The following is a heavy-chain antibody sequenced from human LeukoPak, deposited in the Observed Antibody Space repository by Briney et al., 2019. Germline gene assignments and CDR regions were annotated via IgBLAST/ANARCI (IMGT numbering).Heavy chain of an antibody. CDR3: ARDLQRENWFDP. Sequence: RASVKVSCKASGGTFSSYAISWVRQAPGQGLEWMGGIIPIFGTANYAQKFQGRVTITADESTSTAYMELSSLRSEDTAVYYCARDLQRENWFDPWGQGTLVTVSS. V-gene: IGHV1-69*01. J-gene: IGHJ5*02. CDR2: IIPIFGTA. CDR1: GGTFSSYA. D-gene: IGHD1-26*01.